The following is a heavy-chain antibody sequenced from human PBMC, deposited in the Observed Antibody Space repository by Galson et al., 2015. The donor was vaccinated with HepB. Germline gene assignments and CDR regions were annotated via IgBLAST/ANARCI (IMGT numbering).Heavy chain of an antibody. D-gene: IGHD6-25*01. Sequence: SLRLSCAVSGFTFKDAWMSWVRQAPGKGLEWVGLITSESNGGTIHYASPVKGRFTISRDDSKSTLYLQMDSLKTEDTAVYYCIGSYLAYWGQGTLVTVSS. CDR3: IGSYLAY. J-gene: IGHJ4*02. V-gene: IGHV3-15*06. CDR2: ITSESNGGTI. CDR1: GFTFKDAW.